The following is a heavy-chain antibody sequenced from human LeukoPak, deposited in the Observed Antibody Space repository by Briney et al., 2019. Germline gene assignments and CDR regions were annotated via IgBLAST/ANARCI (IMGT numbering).Heavy chain of an antibody. J-gene: IGHJ3*02. CDR3: ARAGDYCSGGSCYSNAFDI. CDR2: IYGGGDT. CDR1: GITVSDKY. D-gene: IGHD2-15*01. V-gene: IGHV3-53*01. Sequence: GGSLRLSCAVSGITVSDKYMSWVRQAPGKGLECVSLIYGGGDTYYADSVKGRFTISRDNAKNSLYLQMNSLRAEDTAVYYCARAGDYCSGGSCYSNAFDIWGQGTMVTVSS.